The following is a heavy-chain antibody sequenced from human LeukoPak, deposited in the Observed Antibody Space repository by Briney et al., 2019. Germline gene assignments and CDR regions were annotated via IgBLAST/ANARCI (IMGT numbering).Heavy chain of an antibody. CDR3: AKGRYYDSGNAFDI. J-gene: IGHJ3*02. V-gene: IGHV3-23*01. CDR1: GFTFDDYA. D-gene: IGHD3-9*01. CDR2: IRGNGDST. Sequence: GGSLRLSCAASGFTFDDYAMHWVRQAPGRGLEWVSAIRGNGDSTYNADSVKGRFTISRDNSKNTLYLQMNSLRAEDTAVYYCAKGRYYDSGNAFDIWGQGTMVTVSS.